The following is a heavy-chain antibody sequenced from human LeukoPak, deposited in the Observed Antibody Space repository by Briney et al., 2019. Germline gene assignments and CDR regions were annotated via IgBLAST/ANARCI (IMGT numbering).Heavy chain of an antibody. CDR3: AKDLSGSGPIMKNDAFDI. CDR2: ISGSGGST. V-gene: IGHV3-23*01. D-gene: IGHD3-10*01. Sequence: GGSLRLSCAASEFTFSSYAMSWVRQAPGKGLEWVSAISGSGGSTYYADSVKGRFTISRDNSKNTLYLQMNSLRAEDTAVYYCAKDLSGSGPIMKNDAFDIWGQGTMVTASS. J-gene: IGHJ3*02. CDR1: EFTFSSYA.